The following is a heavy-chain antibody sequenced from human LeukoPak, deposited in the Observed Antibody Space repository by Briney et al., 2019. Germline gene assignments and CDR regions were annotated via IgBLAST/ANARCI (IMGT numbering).Heavy chain of an antibody. Sequence: GASVKVSCKVSGYTLTELSMHWVRQAPGQGLEWMGWINPNSGGTNYAQKFQGRVTMTRDTSISTAYMELSRLRSDDTAVYYCARDSRGSYLQPGDYWGQGTLVTVSS. CDR2: INPNSGGT. CDR3: ARDSRGSYLQPGDY. J-gene: IGHJ4*02. V-gene: IGHV1-2*02. D-gene: IGHD4-11*01. CDR1: GYTLTELS.